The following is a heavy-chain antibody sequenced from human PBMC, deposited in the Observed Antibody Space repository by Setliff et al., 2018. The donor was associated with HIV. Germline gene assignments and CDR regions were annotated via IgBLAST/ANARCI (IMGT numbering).Heavy chain of an antibody. CDR1: GYTFTAHH. CDR2: IIPKSGET. D-gene: IGHD3-22*01. V-gene: IGHV1-2*02. J-gene: IGHJ6*03. Sequence: ASVKVSCKSSGYTFTAHHIHWVRQAPGQGPEWMGWIIPKSGETSYAEKFRGRVTMTRDTSLSTAYMELSWLTSDDTAVYYCARARRDSYDRGRRSHYYIDVWARGATVTVSS. CDR3: ARARRDSYDRGRRSHYYIDV.